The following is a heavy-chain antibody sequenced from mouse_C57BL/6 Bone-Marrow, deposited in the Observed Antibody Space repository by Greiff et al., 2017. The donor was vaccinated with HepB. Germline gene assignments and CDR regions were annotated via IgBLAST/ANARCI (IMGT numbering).Heavy chain of an antibody. Sequence: QVQLQQSGAELARPGASVKLSCKASGYTFTSYGISWVKQRTGQGLEWIGEIYPRSGNTYYNEKFKGKATLTADKSSSTAYMELRSLTSEDSAVYFCARRLGSSSYWYFDVWGTGTTVTVSS. CDR3: ARRLGSSSYWYFDV. J-gene: IGHJ1*03. V-gene: IGHV1-81*01. CDR1: GYTFTSYG. CDR2: IYPRSGNT. D-gene: IGHD1-1*01.